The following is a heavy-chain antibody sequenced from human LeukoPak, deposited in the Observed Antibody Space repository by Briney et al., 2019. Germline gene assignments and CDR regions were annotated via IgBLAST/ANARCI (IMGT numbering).Heavy chain of an antibody. CDR1: GFAFDIYW. Sequence: GGSLRLSCAASGFAFDIYWMTWVRQAPGKGLEWVANIKKDGSLKQYVDAVRGRFTVSRDNAKNSLYLQMNSLRADDTAVHYCVSLRVSTVRDSFDLWGQGTMVIVSS. CDR2: IKKDGSLK. D-gene: IGHD3-10*01. V-gene: IGHV3-7*01. CDR3: VSLRVSTVRDSFDL. J-gene: IGHJ3*01.